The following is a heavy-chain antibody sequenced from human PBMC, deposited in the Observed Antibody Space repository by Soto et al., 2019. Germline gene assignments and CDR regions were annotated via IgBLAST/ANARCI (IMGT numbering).Heavy chain of an antibody. V-gene: IGHV1-18*01. CDR1: GYTFTRSG. D-gene: IGHD5-18*01. CDR3: TRGGRYSHYGH. CDR2: ISSYNGDT. Sequence: ASVKVSCKASGYTFTRSGISWARQAPGQGPEWMGWISSYNGDTNYAQTFQGRVTMTTDTSTSTAYMELRSLRSEDTAVYYCTRGGRYSHYGHWGQGTLVTVSS. J-gene: IGHJ4*02.